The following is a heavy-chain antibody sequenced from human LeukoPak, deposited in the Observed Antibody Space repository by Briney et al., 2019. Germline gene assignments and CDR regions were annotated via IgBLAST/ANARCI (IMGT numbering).Heavy chain of an antibody. V-gene: IGHV1-18*01. Sequence: ASVKVSCKASGYTFTSSGISWVRQAPGEGLEWTGWINAYNGNTNYAQNLQGRLTMTTDTSTNSAYMELRSLRSDDTAVYYCARDGTRGYSYGSDYWGQGTLVTVSS. CDR2: INAYNGNT. D-gene: IGHD5-18*01. CDR3: ARDGTRGYSYGSDY. J-gene: IGHJ4*02. CDR1: GYTFTSSG.